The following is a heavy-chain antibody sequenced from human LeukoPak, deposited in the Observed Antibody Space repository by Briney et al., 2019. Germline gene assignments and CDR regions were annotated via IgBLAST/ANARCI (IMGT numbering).Heavy chain of an antibody. D-gene: IGHD1-26*01. CDR3: ARGKSRGSHIDY. CDR1: GYSISSDYY. CDR2: IYHSGST. V-gene: IGHV4-38-2*02. J-gene: IGHJ4*02. Sequence: PSETLSLTCTVSGYSISSDYYWGWIRQPPGKGLEWIGSIYHSGSTYYKPALKSRVTISVDTSKNQFSLRLRSVTAADTAVYYCARGKSRGSHIDYWGQGTLVTVSS.